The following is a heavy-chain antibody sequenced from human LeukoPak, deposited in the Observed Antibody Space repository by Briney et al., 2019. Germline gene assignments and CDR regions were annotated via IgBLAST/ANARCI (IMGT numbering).Heavy chain of an antibody. CDR3: ARGLYSYGLYYFDY. CDR2: IYYSGST. V-gene: IGHV4-61*01. J-gene: IGHJ4*02. Sequence: SQTLSVTCTVSGGSISSGSYYWSRIRQPPGEGLEWVGYIYYSGSTNYNPSLKSRVTISVDTSKNQFSLKLSSVTAADTAVYYCARGLYSYGLYYFDYWGQGTLVTVSS. D-gene: IGHD5-18*01. CDR1: GGSISSGSYY.